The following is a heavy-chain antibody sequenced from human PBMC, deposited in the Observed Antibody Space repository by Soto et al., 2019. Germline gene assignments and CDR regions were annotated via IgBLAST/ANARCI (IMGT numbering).Heavy chain of an antibody. D-gene: IGHD3-3*01. CDR2: IYYSGST. CDR3: ARGYSDFWSGYLGWFDP. V-gene: IGHV4-59*01. CDR1: GGSISSFY. J-gene: IGHJ5*02. Sequence: QVQLQESGPGLVKPSETLSLTCTVSGGSISSFYWSWIRQPPGKGLEWIGYIYYSGSTNYNPSLKSRVTIPVDTSKNQFSLKLSSVTAADTAVYYCARGYSDFWSGYLGWFDPWGQGTLVTVSS.